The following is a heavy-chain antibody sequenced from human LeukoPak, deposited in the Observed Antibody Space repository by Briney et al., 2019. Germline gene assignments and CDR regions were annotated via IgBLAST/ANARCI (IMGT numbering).Heavy chain of an antibody. J-gene: IGHJ4*02. V-gene: IGHV4-59*08. Sequence: SETLSLTCTVSGDSISGNYWTWIRQPPGKELEWIGYIYYSGSTNYNASLKSRVTISVDTSKNQFSLKLSSVTAADTAVYYCARLGDGDNLRYFDYWGQGTLVTVSS. CDR2: IYYSGST. CDR3: ARLGDGDNLRYFDY. D-gene: IGHD5-24*01. CDR1: GDSISGNY.